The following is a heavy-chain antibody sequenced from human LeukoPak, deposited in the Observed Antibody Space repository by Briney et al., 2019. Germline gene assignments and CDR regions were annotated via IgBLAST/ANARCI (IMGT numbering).Heavy chain of an antibody. J-gene: IGHJ4*02. CDR1: GDSVYSASAT. CDR3: ARETYSGYDFSIRGWYVLDH. D-gene: IGHD5-12*01. Sequence: SQTLSLTCAISGDSVYSASATWNWIRQSPARGLEWLGRTYFRSKWYNDYAVSVKSRITINPDTSKNQFSLQLNSVTPEDTAVYYCARETYSGYDFSIRGWYVLDHWGQGTLVTVSS. V-gene: IGHV6-1*01. CDR2: TYFRSKWYN.